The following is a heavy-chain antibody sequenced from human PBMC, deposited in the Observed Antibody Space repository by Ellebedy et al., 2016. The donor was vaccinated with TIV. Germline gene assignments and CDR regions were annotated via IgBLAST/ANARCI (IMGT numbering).Heavy chain of an antibody. J-gene: IGHJ5*02. V-gene: IGHV3-30*03. CDR3: ARHASVAGTIDVFGFGYNWFDP. Sequence: GESLKISCAASGFTFYNTWMHWVRQAPGKGLEWVAIISDDGSERHYADSVKGRFTISRDKSKNTLYLQMNSLRPEDTAVYYCARHASVAGTIDVFGFGYNWFDPWGQGTQVTVSS. CDR2: ISDDGSER. CDR1: GFTFYNTW. D-gene: IGHD6-19*01.